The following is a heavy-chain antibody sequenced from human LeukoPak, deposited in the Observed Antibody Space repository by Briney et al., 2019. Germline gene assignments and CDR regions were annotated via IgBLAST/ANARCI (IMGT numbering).Heavy chain of an antibody. CDR3: ARKDGSGQILAEPFDY. CDR1: GFTFSSYA. CDR2: ISGSGGST. D-gene: IGHD3-10*01. J-gene: IGHJ4*02. V-gene: IGHV3-23*01. Sequence: GGSLRLSCAASGFTFSSYAMSWVRQAPGKGLEWVSAISGSGGSTYYADSVKGRFTISRDNAKNSLYLQMNSLRAEDTALYYCARKDGSGQILAEPFDYWGQGTLVTVSS.